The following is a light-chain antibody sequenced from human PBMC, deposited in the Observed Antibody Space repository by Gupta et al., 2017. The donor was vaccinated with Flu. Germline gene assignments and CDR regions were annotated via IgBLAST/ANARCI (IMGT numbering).Light chain of an antibody. J-gene: IGKJ4*01. CDR1: QDIGDY. CDR2: SAS. CDR3: QKYHSAPPGLT. Sequence: DIQMTQSPASLSASVGDRVTITCRASQDIGDYLAWYQQKPDKAPKLLIYSASTLQSGVPSRFRGSGSGTDFSLTISSLQAEDVASYYCQKYHSAPPGLTFGGGTKVEIK. V-gene: IGKV1-27*01.